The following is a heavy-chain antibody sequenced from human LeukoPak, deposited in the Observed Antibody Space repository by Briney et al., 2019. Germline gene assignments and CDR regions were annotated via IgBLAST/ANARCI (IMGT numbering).Heavy chain of an antibody. V-gene: IGHV3-9*03. CDR3: TKGFTSGWIFDAFDM. CDR2: ISWNSGSL. J-gene: IGHJ3*02. CDR1: GFNFDDHA. D-gene: IGHD6-19*01. Sequence: GGSLRLSCAASGFNFDDHAMHWVRQAPGKGPEWVSGISWNSGSLGYADSVKGRFTISRDNAKNSLYLQMNSLRTEDMAFYYCTKGFTSGWIFDAFDMWGQGTMVTVSS.